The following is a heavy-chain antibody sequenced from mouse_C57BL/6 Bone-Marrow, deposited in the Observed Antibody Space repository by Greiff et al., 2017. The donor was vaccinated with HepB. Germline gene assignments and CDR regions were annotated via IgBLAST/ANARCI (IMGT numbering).Heavy chain of an antibody. V-gene: IGHV5-9-1*02. Sequence: EVQLVESGEGLVKPGGSLKLSCAASGFTFSSYAMSWVRQTPEKRLEWVAYISSGGDYIYYADTVKGRCTISRDNARNTLYLQMSSLKSEDTAMYYCTRVWYYGLYYYAMDYWGQGTSVTVSS. J-gene: IGHJ4*01. CDR3: TRVWYYGLYYYAMDY. D-gene: IGHD1-1*01. CDR2: ISSGGDYI. CDR1: GFTFSSYA.